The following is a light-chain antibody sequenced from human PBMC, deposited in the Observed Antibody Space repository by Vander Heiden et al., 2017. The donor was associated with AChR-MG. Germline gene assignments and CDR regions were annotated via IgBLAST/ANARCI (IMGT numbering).Light chain of an antibody. Sequence: QLVLTQPPSASAPLGASVKVTCTRSSGHSSYAIKWHQQQPEKGRRYLMKLNSDGSHSKGDGIPGRFSGSSSGAARYLTISSLQSEDEADYYCQTWGTGIHWVFGGGTKLTVL. CDR2: LNSDGSH. CDR3: QTWGTGIHWV. CDR1: SGHSSYA. V-gene: IGLV4-69*01. J-gene: IGLJ3*02.